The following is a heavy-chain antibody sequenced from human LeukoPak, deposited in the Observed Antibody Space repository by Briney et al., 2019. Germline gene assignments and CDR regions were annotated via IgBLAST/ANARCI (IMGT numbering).Heavy chain of an antibody. Sequence: SGTLSLSCAASGCSISSYYLSWIRQPPGKGLEWIGYIYYSGSTNYNPSLKSRVTISVDTSKNQFSLKLSSVTAADTAVYYCAREEGGGTIDYWGQGTLVTVSS. CDR3: AREEGGGTIDY. CDR1: GCSISSYY. J-gene: IGHJ4*02. CDR2: IYYSGST. D-gene: IGHD1-14*01. V-gene: IGHV4-59*01.